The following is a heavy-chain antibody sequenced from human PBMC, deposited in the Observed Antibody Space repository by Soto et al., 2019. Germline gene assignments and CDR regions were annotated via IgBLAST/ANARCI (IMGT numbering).Heavy chain of an antibody. CDR1: GDSISTYY. V-gene: IGHV4-59*01. D-gene: IGHD3-22*01. CDR2: LYYGRSA. J-gene: IGHJ5*02. Sequence: QVQLQESGPGLVKPSETLSLTCAVSGDSISTYYCMWIRQPPGKGLESIGYLYYGRSANYNPSLKSRVTLSVDTSTNQCSLTLSSIAAADTAVYYCALRSMAVVPESWGQGTLVTVSS. CDR3: ALRSMAVVPES.